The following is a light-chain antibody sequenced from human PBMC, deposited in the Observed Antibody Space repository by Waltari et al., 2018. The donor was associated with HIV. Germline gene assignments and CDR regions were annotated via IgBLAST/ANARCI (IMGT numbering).Light chain of an antibody. V-gene: IGKV1-39*01. CDR1: QNIYSF. J-gene: IGKJ2*01. CDR3: QQSHTTPRT. Sequence: DIQMTQSPSSLSAAVGDSVNITCRASQNIYSFLNWYQHKPGKVPKVLIYAASTLENGVPSRFRGTGSSTDFTLTINNVQPEDFATYFCQQSHTTPRTFGQGTNVEIK. CDR2: AAS.